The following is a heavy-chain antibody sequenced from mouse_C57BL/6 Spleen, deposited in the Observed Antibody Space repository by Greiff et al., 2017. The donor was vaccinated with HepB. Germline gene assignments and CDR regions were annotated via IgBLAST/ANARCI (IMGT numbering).Heavy chain of an antibody. CDR1: GYTFTSYW. D-gene: IGHD5-1*01. V-gene: IGHV1-61*01. CDR2: IYPSDSET. CDR3: AREDLLFYAMDY. Sequence: VQLQQPGAELVRPGSSVKLSCKASGYTFTSYWMDWVKQRPGQGLEWIGNIYPSDSETHYNQKFKDKATLTVDKSSSTAYMQLSSLTSEDSAVYYCAREDLLFYAMDYWGQGTSVTVSS. J-gene: IGHJ4*01.